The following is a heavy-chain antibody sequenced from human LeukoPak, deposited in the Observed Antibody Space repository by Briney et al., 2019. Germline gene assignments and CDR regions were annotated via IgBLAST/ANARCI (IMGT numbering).Heavy chain of an antibody. D-gene: IGHD3-9*01. J-gene: IGHJ4*02. CDR3: ARGWGPTGLDY. CDR2: INPNSGGT. CDR1: GDTFTDYH. Sequence: ASVKVSCKSIGDTFTDYHIHWLRQAPGQGLQWMGWINPNSGGTILAQKFQGRVTLTRDTSIKTAYMDLTSLKSDDTAVYYCARGWGPTGLDYWGQGTLVTVS. V-gene: IGHV1-2*02.